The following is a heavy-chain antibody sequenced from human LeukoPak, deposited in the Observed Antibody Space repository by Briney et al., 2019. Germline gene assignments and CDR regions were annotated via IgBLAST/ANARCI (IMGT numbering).Heavy chain of an antibody. CDR1: GFTVSSNY. Sequence: GGSLRLSCAASGFTVSSNYMNWVRQAPGKGLEWVSSISSSSSYIYYADSVKGRFTISRDNAKNSLYLQMNSLRAEDTAVYYCARDLYGDHYGFDYWGQGTLVTVSS. V-gene: IGHV3-21*01. J-gene: IGHJ4*02. CDR2: ISSSSSYI. D-gene: IGHD4-17*01. CDR3: ARDLYGDHYGFDY.